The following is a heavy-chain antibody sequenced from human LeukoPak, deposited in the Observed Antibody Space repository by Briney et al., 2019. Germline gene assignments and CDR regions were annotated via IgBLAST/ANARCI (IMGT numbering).Heavy chain of an antibody. V-gene: IGHV3-48*03. CDR3: ATFDYYDSSGYSYYFDY. Sequence: GGSLRLSCAASGFTFSSYEMNWVRQAPGKGLEWVSYISSSGSTIYYADSVKGRFTISRDNAKNSLYLQMNSLRAEDTAVYYCATFDYYDSSGYSYYFDYWGQGTLVTVSS. CDR1: GFTFSSYE. CDR2: ISSSGSTI. J-gene: IGHJ4*02. D-gene: IGHD3-22*01.